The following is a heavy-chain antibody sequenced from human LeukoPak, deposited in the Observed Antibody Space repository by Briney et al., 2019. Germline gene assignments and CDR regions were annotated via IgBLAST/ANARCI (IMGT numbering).Heavy chain of an antibody. CDR2: ITDNGRKT. J-gene: IGHJ4*02. Sequence: GGSLRLSCAASGLTFSSYAMNWVRQASGKGLEWVSGITDNGRKTYYADSVKGRFSISRDNSKNTLYLQMSDLRAEDTAVYYYAKITVATTPNYWGQGTLVTVSS. V-gene: IGHV3-23*01. CDR3: AKITVATTPNY. D-gene: IGHD3-10*01. CDR1: GLTFSSYA.